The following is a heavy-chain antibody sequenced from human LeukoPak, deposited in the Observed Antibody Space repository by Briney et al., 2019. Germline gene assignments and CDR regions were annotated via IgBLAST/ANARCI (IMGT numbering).Heavy chain of an antibody. CDR2: IRGKGET. J-gene: IGHJ4*02. D-gene: IGHD3-16*01. Sequence: GGSLRLSCAAWGFSFSRFAMSWVRQGPARGLEWVSSIRGKGETFYADSVKGRFTLSSDSSRNTVYFQLNNLGVEDTAIYYCAKASWVSSTDAVRWGQGTLVTVSS. CDR1: GFSFSRFA. V-gene: IGHV3-23*01. CDR3: AKASWVSSTDAVR.